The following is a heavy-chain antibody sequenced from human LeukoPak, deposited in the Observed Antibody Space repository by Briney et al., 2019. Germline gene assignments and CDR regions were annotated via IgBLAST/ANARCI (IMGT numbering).Heavy chain of an antibody. CDR1: GYTFTGYY. Sequence: ASVKVSCKASGYTFTGYYMHWVRQAPGQGLEWMGWINPNSGGTNYAQKFQGWVTMTRDTSISTAYMELSSLRSEDTAVYYCARGGSSWYANWFDPWGQGTLVTVSS. J-gene: IGHJ5*02. D-gene: IGHD6-13*01. V-gene: IGHV1-2*04. CDR3: ARGGSSWYANWFDP. CDR2: INPNSGGT.